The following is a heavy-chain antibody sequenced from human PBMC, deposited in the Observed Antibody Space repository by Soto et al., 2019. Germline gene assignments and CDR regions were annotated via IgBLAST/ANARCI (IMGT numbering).Heavy chain of an antibody. CDR1: GFTFSSYA. Sequence: GGSLRLSCAASGFTFSSYAMSWVRQAPGKGLEWVSAISVSGGTTYYADSVKGRFTLSRDNSKNTLYLQMNSLRAEDTAVYYCAKGGSTTRAFDPWGQGTLVTVSS. CDR3: AKGGSTTRAFDP. J-gene: IGHJ5*02. D-gene: IGHD3-16*01. V-gene: IGHV3-23*01. CDR2: ISVSGGTT.